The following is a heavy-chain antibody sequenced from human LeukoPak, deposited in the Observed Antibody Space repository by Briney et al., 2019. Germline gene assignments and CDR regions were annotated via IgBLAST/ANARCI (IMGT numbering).Heavy chain of an antibody. J-gene: IGHJ4*02. CDR2: INPSGGST. CDR1: GYTFTSYY. Sequence: ASVKVSCKASGYTFTSYYMHWVRQAPGQGLEWMGIINPSGGSTSYAQKFRGRVTMTRDTSTSTVYMELSSLRSEDTAVYYCARDHYYDSSGFSLDYWGQGTLVTVSS. D-gene: IGHD3-22*01. V-gene: IGHV1-46*01. CDR3: ARDHYYDSSGFSLDY.